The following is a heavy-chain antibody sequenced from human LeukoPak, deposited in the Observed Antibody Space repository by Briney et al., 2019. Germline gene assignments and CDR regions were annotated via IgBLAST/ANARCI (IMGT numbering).Heavy chain of an antibody. CDR1: GGTFSIYA. CDR2: IIPIFGTA. Sequence: VASVKVSCKASGGTFSIYAISWVRQAPGQGLEWMGGIIPIFGTANYAQKFQGRVTITADESTSTAYMELSSLRSEDTAVYYCAREGRPYYYYYGMDVWGQGTTVAVSS. D-gene: IGHD6-25*01. V-gene: IGHV1-69*13. CDR3: AREGRPYYYYYGMDV. J-gene: IGHJ6*02.